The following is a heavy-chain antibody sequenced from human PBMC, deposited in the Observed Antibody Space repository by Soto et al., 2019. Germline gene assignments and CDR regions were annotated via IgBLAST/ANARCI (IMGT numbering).Heavy chain of an antibody. D-gene: IGHD3-9*01. CDR2: ISGSGGST. J-gene: IGHJ4*02. CDR1: GFTSSVYA. Sequence: GGSLRLSCAASGFTSSVYAMSWVRQAPGKGLEWVSAISGSGGSTYYADSVKGRFTISRDNSKNTLYLQMNSLRAEDTAVYYCAKGPMNYDILTGYYSWGQGTLVTVSS. CDR3: AKGPMNYDILTGYYS. V-gene: IGHV3-23*01.